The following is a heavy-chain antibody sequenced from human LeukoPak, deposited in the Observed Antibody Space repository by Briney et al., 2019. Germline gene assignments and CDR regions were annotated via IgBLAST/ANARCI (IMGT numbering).Heavy chain of an antibody. CDR1: GFTFSSYE. CDR3: AKDLSQSSTSWGY. CDR2: ITKSGSTI. D-gene: IGHD2-2*01. J-gene: IGHJ4*02. V-gene: IGHV3-48*03. Sequence: GGSLRLSCAASGFTFSSYEMNWVRQAPGKGLEWVSYITKSGSTIYYADSVKGRFTISRDNSKNTLYLQMNSLRGEDTAIYHCAKDLSQSSTSWGYWGQGTLVTVSS.